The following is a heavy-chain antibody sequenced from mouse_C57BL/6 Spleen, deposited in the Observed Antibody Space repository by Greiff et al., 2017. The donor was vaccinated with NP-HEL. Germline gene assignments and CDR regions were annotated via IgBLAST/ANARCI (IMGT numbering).Heavy chain of an antibody. V-gene: IGHV5-4*01. J-gene: IGHJ2*01. CDR3: ARDYYYGSSFDY. CDR1: GFTFSSYA. D-gene: IGHD1-1*01. CDR2: ISDGGSYT. Sequence: EVTLVESGGGLVKPGGSLKLSCAASGFTFSSYAMSWVRQTPEKRLEWVATISDGGSYTYYPDNVKGRFTISRDNAKNNLYLQMSHLKSEDTAMYYCARDYYYGSSFDYWGQGTTLTVSS.